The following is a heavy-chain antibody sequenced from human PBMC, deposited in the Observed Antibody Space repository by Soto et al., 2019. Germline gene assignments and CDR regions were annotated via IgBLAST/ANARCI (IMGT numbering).Heavy chain of an antibody. V-gene: IGHV4-39*01. CDR1: GDSITASYSN. Sequence: SDTLSLTCTVSGDSITASYSNWAWIRQPPGKGLEWIGTFYYSGTTSQNPPLRSRITISGDTSRNQFSLNLRSVTAADGGVYYRAKLARDDVRRSDLDHWGQGTLVT. CDR2: FYYSGTT. D-gene: IGHD3-10*02. J-gene: IGHJ4*02. CDR3: AKLARDDVRRSDLDH.